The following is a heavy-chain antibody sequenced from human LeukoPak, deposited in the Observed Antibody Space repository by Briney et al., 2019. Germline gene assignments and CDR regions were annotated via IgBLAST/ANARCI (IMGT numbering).Heavy chain of an antibody. CDR1: GGSFSGYY. Sequence: PSETLSLTCAVYGGSFSGYYWSWIRQPPGKGLEWIGEINHSGGTNYNPSLKSRVTISVDTSKNQFSLKLSSVTAADTAVYYCAREEVAYYYGSGSLGVWGQGTLVTVSS. J-gene: IGHJ4*02. V-gene: IGHV4-34*01. D-gene: IGHD3-10*01. CDR2: INHSGGT. CDR3: AREEVAYYYGSGSLGV.